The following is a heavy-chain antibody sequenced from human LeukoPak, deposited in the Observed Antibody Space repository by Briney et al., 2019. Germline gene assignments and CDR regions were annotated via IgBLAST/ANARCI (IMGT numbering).Heavy chain of an antibody. Sequence: ASVKVSCKASGYTFTSYAMHWVRQAPGQRLEWMGWISAGNGNTKYSQKFQGRVTITRDTSASTAYMELSSLRSEDTAVYYCARETSTGYLDVWGKGTTVTVSS. CDR3: ARETSTGYLDV. CDR2: ISAGNGNT. D-gene: IGHD3-9*01. CDR1: GYTFTSYA. J-gene: IGHJ6*03. V-gene: IGHV1-3*01.